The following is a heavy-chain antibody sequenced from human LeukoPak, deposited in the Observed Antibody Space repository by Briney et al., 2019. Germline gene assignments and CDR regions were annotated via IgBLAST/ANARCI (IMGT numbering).Heavy chain of an antibody. Sequence: GASVKVSCKAFGYTFTSNYMHWVRQAPGQGPEWMGVISPSGGSTTYAQKFQGRVTLTRDMSTSTDYLELSRLRSDDTAVYYCARFERTLYSSSFDYWGQGTLVTVSS. CDR2: ISPSGGST. D-gene: IGHD6-6*01. V-gene: IGHV1-46*01. CDR1: GYTFTSNY. J-gene: IGHJ4*02. CDR3: ARFERTLYSSSFDY.